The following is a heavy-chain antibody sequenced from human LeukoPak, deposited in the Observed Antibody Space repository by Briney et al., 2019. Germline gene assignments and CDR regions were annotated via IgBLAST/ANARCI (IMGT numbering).Heavy chain of an antibody. CDR2: IYYSGST. CDR1: GGSISSYY. D-gene: IGHD6-19*01. J-gene: IGHJ2*01. Sequence: SETLSLTCTVSGGSISSYYWSWIRQPPGKGLEWIGYIYYSGSTNYNPSLKSRVTISVDTSKNQFSLKLSSVTAADTAVYYCARLRASYSSGWLLDWYFDLWGRGTLVTVSS. V-gene: IGHV4-59*08. CDR3: ARLRASYSSGWLLDWYFDL.